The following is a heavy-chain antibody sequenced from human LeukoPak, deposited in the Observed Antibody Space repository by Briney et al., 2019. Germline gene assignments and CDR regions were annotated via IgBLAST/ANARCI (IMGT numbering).Heavy chain of an antibody. Sequence: LSLTCTVSGGSISSGGYYWSWIRQHPGKGLEWIGYIYYSGSTYYNPSLKSRVTISVDTSKNQFSLKLSSVTAADTAVYYCAREEYSSSSYAFDIWGQGTMVTVSS. CDR1: GGSISSGGYY. CDR3: AREEYSSSSYAFDI. V-gene: IGHV4-31*03. J-gene: IGHJ3*02. CDR2: IYYSGST. D-gene: IGHD6-6*01.